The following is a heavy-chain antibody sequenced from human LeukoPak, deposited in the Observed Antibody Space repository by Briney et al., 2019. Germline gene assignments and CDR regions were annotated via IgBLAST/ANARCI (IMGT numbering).Heavy chain of an antibody. Sequence: GGSLRLSCAAAGFTFSSYGMHWVRQAPGKGLEWVAVISYDGSNKYYADSVKGRFTISRDNSKNTLYLQMNSLRAEDTAVYYCAKDPTIRFLEWLLSGNYFDYWGQGTLVTVSS. CDR3: AKDPTIRFLEWLLSGNYFDY. CDR2: ISYDGSNK. CDR1: GFTFSSYG. D-gene: IGHD3-3*01. V-gene: IGHV3-30*18. J-gene: IGHJ4*02.